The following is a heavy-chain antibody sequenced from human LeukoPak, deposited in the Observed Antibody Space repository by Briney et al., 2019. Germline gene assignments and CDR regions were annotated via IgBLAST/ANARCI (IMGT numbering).Heavy chain of an antibody. Sequence: ASVKVSCKASGYTFTTYDINWVRQATGQGLEWMGWMNPNSSNTGYTQKFQGRVTMTRHTSISTAYMELSSLRSEDTAVYYCARGRGSGHKENWFDPWGQGTLVTVSS. V-gene: IGHV1-8*01. CDR1: GYTFTTYD. CDR3: ARGRGSGHKENWFDP. J-gene: IGHJ5*02. D-gene: IGHD6-19*01. CDR2: MNPNSSNT.